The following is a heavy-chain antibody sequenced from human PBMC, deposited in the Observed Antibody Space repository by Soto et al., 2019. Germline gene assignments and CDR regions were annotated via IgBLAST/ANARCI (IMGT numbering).Heavy chain of an antibody. CDR3: ARAVAVPADFDY. CDR1: GGTFSSYP. CDR2: IIPIHGIA. J-gene: IGHJ4*02. Sequence: SVKVSCKASGGTFSSYPISWVRQAPGQGLEWMGRIIPIHGIANYAQKFQGRVTITADKSTSTAYMELSSLRSEDTAVYYCARAVAVPADFDYWGQGTLVTVSS. D-gene: IGHD6-19*01. V-gene: IGHV1-69*04.